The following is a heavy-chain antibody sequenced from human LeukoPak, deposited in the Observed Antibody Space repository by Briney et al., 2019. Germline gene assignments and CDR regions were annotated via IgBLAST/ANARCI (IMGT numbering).Heavy chain of an antibody. D-gene: IGHD3-9*01. Sequence: PSGGSLRLSCTGSGLTFGDHAMSWVRQAPGKGLEWVGFIRSQAYRGTTEYAASVKGRFIISRDDSKSIAYLLMTSLKTEDTAVYYCTRGPIWLYYGMDVWGQGTMVTVS. J-gene: IGHJ6*02. CDR2: IRSQAYRGTT. CDR3: TRGPIWLYYGMDV. CDR1: GLTFGDHA. V-gene: IGHV3-49*04.